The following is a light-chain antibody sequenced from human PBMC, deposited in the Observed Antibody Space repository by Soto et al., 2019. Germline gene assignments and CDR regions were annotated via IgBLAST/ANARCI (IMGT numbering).Light chain of an antibody. CDR2: GAS. V-gene: IGKV3-20*01. CDR3: HQYDSWT. Sequence: DIVLTQSPGTLSLSPGDSATLSCRASQSFNSIYLAWYQKKPGQAPRLLIYGASSRATGTPERFSGSGSGTDFTLTISRLEPEDFAVYYXHQYDSWTCGQGTKVDI. CDR1: QSFNSIY. J-gene: IGKJ1*01.